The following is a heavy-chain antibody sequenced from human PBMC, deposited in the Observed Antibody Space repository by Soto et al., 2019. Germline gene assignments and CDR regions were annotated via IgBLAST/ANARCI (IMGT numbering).Heavy chain of an antibody. D-gene: IGHD6-13*01. CDR2: IYYSGST. V-gene: IGHV4-59*08. CDR3: ARRVAAAGDYYYGMDV. Sequence: SETLSLTCTVSGGSISSYYWSWIRQPPGKGLEWIGYIYYSGSTNYNPSLKSRVTISVDTSKNQFSLKLSSVTAADTAVYYCARRVAAAGDYYYGMDVWGQGTTVTVSS. J-gene: IGHJ6*02. CDR1: GGSISSYY.